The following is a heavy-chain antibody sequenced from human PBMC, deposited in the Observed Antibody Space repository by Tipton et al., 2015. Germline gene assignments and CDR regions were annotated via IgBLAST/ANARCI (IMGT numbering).Heavy chain of an antibody. J-gene: IGHJ6*02. CDR3: ARSRTNIVVVPADYGMDV. CDR1: GGSISSGGYY. CDR2: IYYGGST. Sequence: TLSLTCNVSGGSISSGGYYWSWIRQHPGKGLEWIGYIYYGGSTYYNPSLRSRVTISVDTPKKQFSLKLSSVTAADTAVYYCARSRTNIVVVPADYGMDVWGQGTTVTVSS. D-gene: IGHD2-2*01. V-gene: IGHV4-31*03.